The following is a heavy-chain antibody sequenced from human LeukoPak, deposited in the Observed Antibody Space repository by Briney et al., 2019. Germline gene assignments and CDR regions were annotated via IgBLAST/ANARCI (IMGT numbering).Heavy chain of an antibody. CDR3: AKEGRTEWEPTGNMDV. Sequence: PGGSLRLSCAASGFTFSRYAMSWVCQAPGKGLEWVSGISGSGDSTYFADSVKGRFTISRDSSKNTLYLQMNSLRAEDTAVYYCAKEGRTEWEPTGNMDVWGKGTTVTVSS. CDR1: GFTFSRYA. V-gene: IGHV3-23*01. CDR2: ISGSGDST. J-gene: IGHJ6*03. D-gene: IGHD1-26*01.